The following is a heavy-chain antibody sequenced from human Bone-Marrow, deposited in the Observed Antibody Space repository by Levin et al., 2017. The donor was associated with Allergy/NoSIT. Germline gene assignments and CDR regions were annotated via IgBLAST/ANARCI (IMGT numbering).Heavy chain of an antibody. J-gene: IGHJ4*02. CDR1: GFTFSNAW. CDR3: AADTPSVLAQIDY. Sequence: GESLKISCAASGFTFSNAWMNWVRQAPGKGLEWVARIRNRGNGGTTEYPAPVKGRFTISRDDSKDTVYLQINSLKTEDTAVYYCAADTPSVLAQIDYWGQGTLVTVSS. D-gene: IGHD2-2*01. CDR2: IRNRGNGGTT. V-gene: IGHV3-15*07.